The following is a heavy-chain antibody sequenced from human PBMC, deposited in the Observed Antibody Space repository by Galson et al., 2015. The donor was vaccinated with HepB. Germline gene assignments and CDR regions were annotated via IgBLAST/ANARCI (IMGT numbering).Heavy chain of an antibody. CDR3: ARTPYYGSGSYYNAWFDP. D-gene: IGHD3-10*01. Sequence: SVKVSCKASGYTFAIYALNWVRQAPGQGLEWMGWINTNTGNPTYAQGFTGRFVFSLDTSVSTAYLQISSLKAEDTAVYYCARTPYYGSGSYYNAWFDPWGQVTLVTVST. V-gene: IGHV7-4-1*02. CDR1: GYTFAIYA. J-gene: IGHJ5*02. CDR2: INTNTGNP.